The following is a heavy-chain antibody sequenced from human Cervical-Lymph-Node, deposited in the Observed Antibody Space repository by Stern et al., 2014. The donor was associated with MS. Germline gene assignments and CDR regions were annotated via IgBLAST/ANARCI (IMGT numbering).Heavy chain of an antibody. V-gene: IGHV3-30-3*01. CDR1: GFTFSTYA. CDR2: ISYDGSSK. CDR3: AREAKYFAFDY. D-gene: IGHD4/OR15-4a*01. J-gene: IGHJ4*02. Sequence: VHLVESGGGVVQPGRSLRLSCAASGFTFSTYAMHWVRQAPGKGLEWVAVISYDGSSKYYADSVKGRFTISRDNSKNMLYLHMNSLRAEDTAVYYCAREAKYFAFDYWGQGTLVTVSS.